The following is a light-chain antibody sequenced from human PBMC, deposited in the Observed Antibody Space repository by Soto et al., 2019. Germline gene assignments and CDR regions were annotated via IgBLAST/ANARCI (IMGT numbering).Light chain of an antibody. Sequence: EIVLTQSPGTLSLSPGESATLSCRASQSVSTNYLAWYQRKPGQAPRLLIYGASSRATDIPNRFSGSGSGTDFTLTITRLKAEEFAVYYCQQYGSSPPTFGQGTKVEIK. CDR1: QSVSTNY. CDR2: GAS. V-gene: IGKV3-20*01. J-gene: IGKJ1*01. CDR3: QQYGSSPPT.